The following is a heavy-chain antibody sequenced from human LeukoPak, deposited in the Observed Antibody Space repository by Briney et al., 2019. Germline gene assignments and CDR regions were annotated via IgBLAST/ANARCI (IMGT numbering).Heavy chain of an antibody. CDR1: GYTFTTYA. J-gene: IGHJ4*02. Sequence: ASVKVSCKASGYTFTTYAINWVRQAPGQGLEWMGWINTNTGNPTYAQGFTGRFVFSLDTSVSTAYLQISSLKAEDSAVYYCARARYCSDARCYGDYWGQGTLVTVSS. V-gene: IGHV7-4-1*02. CDR2: INTNTGNP. D-gene: IGHD2-2*01. CDR3: ARARYCSDARCYGDY.